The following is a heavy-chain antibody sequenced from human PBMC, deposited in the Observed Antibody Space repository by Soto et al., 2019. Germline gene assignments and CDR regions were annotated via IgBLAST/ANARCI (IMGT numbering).Heavy chain of an antibody. CDR2: IYSGGST. CDR1: GFTVSSNY. D-gene: IGHD3-10*01. Sequence: GGSLRLSCAASGFTVSSNYMSWVRQAPGKGLEWVSVIYSGGSTYYADSVKGRFTISRDNSKNTLYLQMNSLRAEDTAVYYCARDRANYYGSGSSLYYYYMDVWGKGTTVTVSS. J-gene: IGHJ6*03. V-gene: IGHV3-66*01. CDR3: ARDRANYYGSGSSLYYYYMDV.